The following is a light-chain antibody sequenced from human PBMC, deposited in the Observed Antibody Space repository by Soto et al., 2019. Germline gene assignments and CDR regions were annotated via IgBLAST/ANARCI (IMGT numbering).Light chain of an antibody. Sequence: QSVLTEPASVSGSPGQSITISCTGTGSDVGGYNYVSWYQQHPGKAPKLMIYDVSNRPSGVSNRLSGSKSGNTASLTISGLQAEDEADYYCSSYTSSSLYVFGTGTKVTVL. CDR2: DVS. CDR1: GSDVGGYNY. J-gene: IGLJ1*01. V-gene: IGLV2-14*01. CDR3: SSYTSSSLYV.